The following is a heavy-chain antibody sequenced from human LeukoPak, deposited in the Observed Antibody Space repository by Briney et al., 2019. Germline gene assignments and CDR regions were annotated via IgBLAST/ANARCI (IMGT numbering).Heavy chain of an antibody. D-gene: IGHD3-22*01. CDR3: AKGLVVISDDRGY. CDR1: GFTFSSYG. J-gene: IGHJ4*02. Sequence: TGGSLRLSCAASGFTFSSYGMHWVRQAPGKGLEWVAVISYDGSNKYYADSVKGRSTISRDNSKNTLYLQMNSLRAEDTAVYYCAKGLVVISDDRGYWGQGTLVTVSS. CDR2: ISYDGSNK. V-gene: IGHV3-30*18.